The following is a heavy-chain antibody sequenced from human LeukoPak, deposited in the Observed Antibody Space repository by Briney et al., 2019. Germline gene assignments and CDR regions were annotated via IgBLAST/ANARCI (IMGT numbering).Heavy chain of an antibody. Sequence: GGSLRLSCAASGFTFSSYGMHWVRQAPGKGLEWVAFIRYDGSNKYYADSVKGRFTISRDNSKNTLYLQMNSLRAEDTAVYYCARVGSAVYYYYYMDVWGKGTTVTVSS. D-gene: IGHD6-25*01. CDR3: ARVGSAVYYYYYMDV. J-gene: IGHJ6*03. CDR2: IRYDGSNK. CDR1: GFTFSSYG. V-gene: IGHV3-30*02.